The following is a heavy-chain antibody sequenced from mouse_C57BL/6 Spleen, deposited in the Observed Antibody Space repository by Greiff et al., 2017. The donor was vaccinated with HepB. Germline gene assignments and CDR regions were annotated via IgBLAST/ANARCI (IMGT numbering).Heavy chain of an antibody. V-gene: IGHV1-75*01. Sequence: VQLQQSGPELVKPGASVKISCKASGYTFTDYYINWVKQRPGQGLEWIGWIFPGSGSTYYNEKFKGKATLTVDKSSSTAYMLLSSLTSEDSAVYFCARRETRAAQATGMDYWGQGTSVTVSS. D-gene: IGHD3-2*02. CDR1: GYTFTDYY. CDR2: IFPGSGST. CDR3: ARRETRAAQATGMDY. J-gene: IGHJ4*01.